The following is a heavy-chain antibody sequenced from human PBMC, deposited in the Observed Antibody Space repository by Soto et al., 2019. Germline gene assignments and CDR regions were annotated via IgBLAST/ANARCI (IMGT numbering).Heavy chain of an antibody. CDR3: ARIFDLWSGYYFSY. Sequence: SGPTLVNPTQTLTLICTFSGFSLSTSGVAVGWIRQAPRKAPEWLAFIFWDDDKRYSPSLENRLTITKDTSKNQVVLTMTNMDPVDTATYYCARIFDLWSGYYFSYCGRGTLVTGSS. CDR2: IFWDDDK. J-gene: IGHJ4*02. V-gene: IGHV2-5*02. D-gene: IGHD3-3*01. CDR1: GFSLSTSGVA.